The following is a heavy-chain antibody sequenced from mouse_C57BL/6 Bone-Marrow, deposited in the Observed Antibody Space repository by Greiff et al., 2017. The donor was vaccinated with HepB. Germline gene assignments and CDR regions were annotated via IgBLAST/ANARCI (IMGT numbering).Heavy chain of an antibody. CDR3: ARPYAHYYGMDY. V-gene: IGHV5-17*01. CDR1: GFTFSDYG. J-gene: IGHJ4*01. CDR2: ISSGSSTI. Sequence: EVMLVESGGGLVKPGGSLKLSCAASGFTFSDYGMHWVRQAPEKGLEWVAYISSGSSTIYYADTVKGRFTISRDNAKTTLFLQMTSLRSEDTAVYYCARPYAHYYGMDYWGQGTSVTVSS.